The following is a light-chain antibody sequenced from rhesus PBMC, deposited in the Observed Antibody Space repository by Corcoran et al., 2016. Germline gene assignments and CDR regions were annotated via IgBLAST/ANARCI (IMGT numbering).Light chain of an antibody. CDR1: QSVSSY. V-gene: IGKV3S9*01. Sequence: EIVMTQSPATLSLSPGERATLSCRASQSVSSYVAWYQQKPEQAPRLLIYGASRRATGIPNRFSGRWDGTDFTLTISSLEPEDFAVYYCQQYSNWPHSFGQGTKVEIK. CDR3: QQYSNWPHS. J-gene: IGKJ2*01. CDR2: GAS.